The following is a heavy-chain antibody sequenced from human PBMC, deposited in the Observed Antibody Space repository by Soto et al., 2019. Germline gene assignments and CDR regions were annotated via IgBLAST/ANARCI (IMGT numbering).Heavy chain of an antibody. Sequence: GSSVKVSCNVSGYTLSAVTMHGVRQAPGKGLEWMGGFDPEDGETIYAQKFQGRVTMTEDTSTDTAYMELSSLRSDDTAGYYCATGYCDDSGNHDLWGPRLLFAVPS. V-gene: IGHV1-24*01. CDR3: ATGYCDDSGNHDL. CDR2: FDPEDGET. J-gene: IGHJ5*02. D-gene: IGHD5-12*01. CDR1: GYTLSAVT.